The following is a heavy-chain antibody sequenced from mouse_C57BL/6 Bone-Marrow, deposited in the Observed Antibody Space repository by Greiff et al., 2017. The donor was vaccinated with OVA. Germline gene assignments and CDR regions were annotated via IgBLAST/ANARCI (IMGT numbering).Heavy chain of an antibody. Sequence: VQLKQSGAELVRPGASVTLSCKASGYTFTDYEMHWVKQTPVHGLEWIGAIDPETGGTAYNQKFKGKAILTADKSSSTAYMERRSLTSEDSAVYYGTRGNYYGYAMEYWGQGTSVTVSS. J-gene: IGHJ4*01. D-gene: IGHD1-1*01. CDR1: GYTFTDYE. V-gene: IGHV1-15*01. CDR3: TRGNYYGYAMEY. CDR2: IDPETGGT.